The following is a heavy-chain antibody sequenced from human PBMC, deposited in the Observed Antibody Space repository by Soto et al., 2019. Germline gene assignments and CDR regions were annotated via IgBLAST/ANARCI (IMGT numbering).Heavy chain of an antibody. J-gene: IGHJ4*02. V-gene: IGHV3-30*18. Sequence: GGSLRLSCAASGFTFSNFGVHWGRQAPGKGLEWVAAISADGSDKYFSDSVKGRFTISRDNSKNTLFLQMNSLRVEDTAVYYCTKGSEVARQELDYWGQGTLVTVSS. D-gene: IGHD3-3*01. CDR3: TKGSEVARQELDY. CDR2: ISADGSDK. CDR1: GFTFSNFG.